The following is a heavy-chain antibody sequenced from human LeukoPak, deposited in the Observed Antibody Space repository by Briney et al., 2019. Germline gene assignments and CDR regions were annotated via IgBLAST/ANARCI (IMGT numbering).Heavy chain of an antibody. V-gene: IGHV3-30*19. J-gene: IGHJ1*01. D-gene: IGHD3-22*01. CDR2: ISYDGSNK. CDR1: GFTFSSYG. CDR3: ARDFYDSSGYRGYFQH. Sequence: GGSLRLSCAASGFTFSSYGMHWVRQAPGKGLEWVAVISYDGSNKYYADSVKGRFTISRDNSKNTLYLQMNSLRAEDTAVYYCARDFYDSSGYRGYFQHWGQGTLVTVSS.